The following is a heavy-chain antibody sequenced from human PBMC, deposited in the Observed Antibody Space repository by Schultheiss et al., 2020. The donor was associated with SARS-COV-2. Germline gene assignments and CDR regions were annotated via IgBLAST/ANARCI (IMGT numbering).Heavy chain of an antibody. Sequence: GGSLRLSCAASGFTFSSYAMSWVRQAPGKGLEWVSAISGSGGSTYYADSVKGRFTISRDNSKNTLYLQMNSLRAEDTAVYYCARAASVGSSRGYYMDVWGKGTTVTVSS. J-gene: IGHJ6*03. D-gene: IGHD6-6*01. CDR2: ISGSGGST. CDR3: ARAASVGSSRGYYMDV. V-gene: IGHV3-23*01. CDR1: GFTFSSYA.